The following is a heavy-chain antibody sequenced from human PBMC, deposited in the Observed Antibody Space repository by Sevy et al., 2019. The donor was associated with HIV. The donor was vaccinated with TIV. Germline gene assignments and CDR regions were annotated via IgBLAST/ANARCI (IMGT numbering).Heavy chain of an antibody. Sequence: ASVKVSCKASGYTFTSYGISWVRQAPGQGLEWMGWISAYNGNTNYAQKLQGRVTMTTDTSTSTAYMELSSLRSDDTAVYYCAREGNYFDYYYYGMDVWGQGTTVTVSS. CDR2: ISAYNGNT. CDR3: AREGNYFDYYYYGMDV. CDR1: GYTFTSYG. D-gene: IGHD4-4*01. J-gene: IGHJ6*02. V-gene: IGHV1-18*01.